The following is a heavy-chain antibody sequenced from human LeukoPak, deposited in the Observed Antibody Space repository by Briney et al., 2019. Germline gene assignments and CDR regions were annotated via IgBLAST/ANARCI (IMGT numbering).Heavy chain of an antibody. D-gene: IGHD3-16*01. CDR1: GFTFSSYA. Sequence: GGSLRLSCAASGFTFSSYAMSWVRQAPGKGLEWVSAISSGGDGTYYADSVKGRFTISRDNSKNTLYLQMNSLRAEDTAIYYCADGRRGPCAYNFDYWGQVTLVTVSS. CDR2: ISSGGDGT. V-gene: IGHV3-23*01. J-gene: IGHJ4*02. CDR3: ADGRRGPCAYNFDY.